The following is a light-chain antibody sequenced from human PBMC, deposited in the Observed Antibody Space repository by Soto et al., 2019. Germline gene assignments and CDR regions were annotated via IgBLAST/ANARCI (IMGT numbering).Light chain of an antibody. CDR1: QTISTW. CDR2: DAS. CDR3: QQYNSYSPT. Sequence: DIQVTQSPPTLSASVGDRVTITCRASQTISTWMAWYQQKPGKAPKLLVYDASTLQSGVPSRFSGSGSETEFTLTISGLQPGDSATYYCQQYNSYSPTFGQGTKVDIK. J-gene: IGKJ1*01. V-gene: IGKV1-5*01.